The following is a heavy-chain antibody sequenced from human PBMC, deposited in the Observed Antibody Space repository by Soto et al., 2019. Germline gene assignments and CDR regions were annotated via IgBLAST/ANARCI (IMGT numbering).Heavy chain of an antibody. Sequence: SQTLSLTGAISGGNVSSNSAAWNWIRPSPSRGLEWLGRTYYRSKWYNDYAVSVKSRITINPDTSKNQFSLQLNSVTPEDTAVYYCARGYYDSSGYPRSDFDYWGQGTLVTVSS. CDR3: ARGYYDSSGYPRSDFDY. CDR2: TYYRSKWYN. V-gene: IGHV6-1*01. D-gene: IGHD3-22*01. CDR1: GGNVSSNSAA. J-gene: IGHJ4*02.